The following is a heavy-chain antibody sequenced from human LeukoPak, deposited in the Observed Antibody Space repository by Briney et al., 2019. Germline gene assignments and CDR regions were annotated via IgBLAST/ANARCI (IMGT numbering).Heavy chain of an antibody. CDR2: ISWNSGSI. CDR1: GFTFDDYA. V-gene: IGHV3-9*01. CDR3: AKGGIVVVSQVDY. D-gene: IGHD2-15*01. Sequence: GGSLRLSCAASGFTFDDYAMHWVRQAPGKGLEWVSGISWNSGSIGYADSVKGRFTISRDNAKNSLYLQMNSLRAEDTALYYCAKGGIVVVSQVDYWGQGTLVTVSS. J-gene: IGHJ4*02.